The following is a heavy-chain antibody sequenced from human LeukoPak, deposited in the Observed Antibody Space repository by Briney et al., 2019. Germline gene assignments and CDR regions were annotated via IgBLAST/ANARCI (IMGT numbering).Heavy chain of an antibody. CDR3: ATGDYRGLGY. D-gene: IGHD4-17*01. V-gene: IGHV3-74*01. CDR2: ITQDGSST. Sequence: GGSLRLSCTTSGIIFRNYWIHWVRQAPGKGLVWVSHITQDGSSTFYADSVKGRFTTSRDNAKNTVFLQMNSLTAEDTGVYYCATGDYRGLGYWGQGILVTVSS. J-gene: IGHJ4*02. CDR1: GIIFRNYW.